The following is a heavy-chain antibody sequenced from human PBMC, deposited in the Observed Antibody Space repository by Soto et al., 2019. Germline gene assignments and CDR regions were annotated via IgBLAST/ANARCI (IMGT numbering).Heavy chain of an antibody. D-gene: IGHD6-13*01. V-gene: IGHV4-39*01. CDR2: IYYSGST. CDR3: ARQASIAAAGTTLKYVMDV. Sequence: PSETLSLTCTVSGGSISSSSYYWGWIRQPPGKGLEWIGSIYYSGSTYYNPSLKSRVTISVDTSKNQFSLKLSPVTAADTAVYYCARQASIAAAGTTLKYVMDVWGQGTTVTVSS. CDR1: GGSISSSSYY. J-gene: IGHJ6*02.